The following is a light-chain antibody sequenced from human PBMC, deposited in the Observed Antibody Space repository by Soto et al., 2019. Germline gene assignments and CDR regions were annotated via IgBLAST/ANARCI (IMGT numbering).Light chain of an antibody. V-gene: IGKV1-5*03. CDR3: QQYHDYEYT. J-gene: IGKJ1*01. Sequence: MTQSPSTLSASVGDRVTITCRASQSISNSLAWYQQKPGKAPKLLIYKASNLEGVVPSRFSGSGSGTEFPLTISSLRSDDFASYYCQQYHDYEYTFCQGTKVDIK. CDR1: QSISNS. CDR2: KAS.